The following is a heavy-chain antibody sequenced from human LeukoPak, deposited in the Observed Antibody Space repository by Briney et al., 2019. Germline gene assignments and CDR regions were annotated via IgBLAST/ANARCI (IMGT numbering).Heavy chain of an antibody. CDR3: AKDRPAAYCGGDCSY. D-gene: IGHD2-21*02. CDR2: ISSEGRNK. Sequence: PGRSLRLSCAASGFTFSSYSMHWVRQAPGKGLEWVALISSEGRNKYYAGSVKGRFTISRDNSKNTLYLQMNSLRAEDTAVYYCAKDRPAAYCGGDCSYWGQGTLVTVSS. CDR1: GFTFSSYS. V-gene: IGHV3-30*04. J-gene: IGHJ4*02.